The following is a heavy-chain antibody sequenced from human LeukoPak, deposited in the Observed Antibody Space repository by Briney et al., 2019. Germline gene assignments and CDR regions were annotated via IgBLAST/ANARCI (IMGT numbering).Heavy chain of an antibody. Sequence: GGSLRLSCAASGFTFSSYWMHWVRQAPGKGLVWVSRIDSDGSSTSYADSVKGRFTISRDNAKNTLYLQMNSLRAEDTAVYYCARGRPYYDILTGPQGPFDYWGQGTLVTVSS. CDR3: ARGRPYYDILTGPQGPFDY. CDR2: IDSDGSST. V-gene: IGHV3-74*01. CDR1: GFTFSSYW. D-gene: IGHD3-9*01. J-gene: IGHJ4*02.